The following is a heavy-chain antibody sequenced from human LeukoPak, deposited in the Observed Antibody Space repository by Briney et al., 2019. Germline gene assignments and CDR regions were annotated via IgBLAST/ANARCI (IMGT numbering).Heavy chain of an antibody. CDR1: GGSISSGSYY. D-gene: IGHD1-26*01. J-gene: IGHJ4*02. V-gene: IGHV4-61*02. Sequence: KTSETLSLTCTVSGGSISSGSYYWSWIRQPAGKGLEWIGRIYTSGSTNYNPPLKSRVTISVDTSKNQFSLKLSSVTAADTAVYYCARSRRELLSFDYWGQGTLVTVSS. CDR2: IYTSGST. CDR3: ARSRRELLSFDY.